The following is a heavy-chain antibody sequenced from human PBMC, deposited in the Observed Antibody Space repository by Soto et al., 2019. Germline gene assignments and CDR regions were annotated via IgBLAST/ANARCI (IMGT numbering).Heavy chain of an antibody. CDR3: ARDPRHYDSSGYYFDY. D-gene: IGHD3-22*01. CDR1: GFTFSTYP. V-gene: IGHV3-30-3*01. J-gene: IGHJ4*02. Sequence: GGSLRLSCAASGFTFSTYPMHWVRQSPGKGLEWVTVISYDGTNKYYADSVKGRFTISRDNSKNTLYLQMNSLRAEDTVVFYCARDPRHYDSSGYYFDYWGQGTLVTVSS. CDR2: ISYDGTNK.